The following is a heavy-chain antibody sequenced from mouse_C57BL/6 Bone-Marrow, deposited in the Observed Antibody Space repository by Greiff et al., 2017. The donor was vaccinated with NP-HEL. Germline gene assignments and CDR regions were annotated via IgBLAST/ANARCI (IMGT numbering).Heavy chain of an antibody. Sequence: EVKLVESGGDLVKPGGSLKLSCAASGFTFSSYGMSWVRQTPDKRLEWVATISSGGSYTYYQDSVKGRFTISRDNAKNTLYLQMSRRKSDDAAMYYCARRYDYGLAYWGQGTLVTVAA. CDR1: GFTFSSYG. CDR3: ARRYDYGLAY. D-gene: IGHD2-4*01. J-gene: IGHJ3*01. CDR2: ISSGGSYT. V-gene: IGHV5-6*02.